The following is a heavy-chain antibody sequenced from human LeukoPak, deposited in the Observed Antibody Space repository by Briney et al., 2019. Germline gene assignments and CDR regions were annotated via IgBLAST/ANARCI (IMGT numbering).Heavy chain of an antibody. D-gene: IGHD5-24*01. J-gene: IGHJ3*01. CDR3: ARIRDGYNDAYDL. CDR2: INPTGDST. Sequence: ASVKVSCKASGYTFTSYYMHWVRQAPGQGLEWMGLINPTGDSTGYAQKFQGRVTMTRDTSTSTVYMELSSLRSEDTAIYYCARIRDGYNDAYDLWGQGTVVTVPS. CDR1: GYTFTSYY. V-gene: IGHV1-46*01.